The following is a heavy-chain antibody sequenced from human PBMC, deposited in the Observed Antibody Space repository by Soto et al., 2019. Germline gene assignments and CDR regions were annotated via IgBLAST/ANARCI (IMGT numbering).Heavy chain of an antibody. J-gene: IGHJ6*02. V-gene: IGHV3-13*04. Sequence: EVQLVESGGGLVQPGGSLRLSCAASGFTFSSYDMHWVRQATGKGLEWVSAIGTAGDTYYPGSVKGRFTISRENAKNSLYLQMNSLRAGDTAVYYCARWQFYYYGSGSLGGYGMDVWGQGTTVTVSS. CDR3: ARWQFYYYGSGSLGGYGMDV. D-gene: IGHD3-10*01. CDR2: IGTAGDT. CDR1: GFTFSSYD.